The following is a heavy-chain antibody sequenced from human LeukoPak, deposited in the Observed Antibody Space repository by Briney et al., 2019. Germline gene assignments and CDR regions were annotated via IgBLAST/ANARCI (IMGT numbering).Heavy chain of an antibody. V-gene: IGHV1-2*02. CDR3: ARVDRYHYYLDV. CDR2: INPNSGGT. J-gene: IGHJ6*03. Sequence: GASVKVSCKASGYTFTGYYMHWVRQAPGQGLEWMGWINPNSGGTNHAQKFQGRVTMTRDTSISTAYMELSRLRSDDTAVYYCARVDRYHYYLDVWGKGTTVTVSS. CDR1: GYTFTGYY.